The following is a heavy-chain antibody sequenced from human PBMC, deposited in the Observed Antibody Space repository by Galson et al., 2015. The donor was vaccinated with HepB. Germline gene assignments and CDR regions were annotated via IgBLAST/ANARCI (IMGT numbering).Heavy chain of an antibody. CDR2: ISWNSGTI. Sequence: SLRLSCAASGFTFDEYSMHWVRQGPGKGLEWVSGISWNSGTIGYADSVKGRFTISRDNSKNSLYLQVSSLRAEDTALYYCAKDGSGYRVPGLGYMDVWGKGTTVTVSS. CDR3: AKDGSGYRVPGLGYMDV. V-gene: IGHV3-9*01. J-gene: IGHJ6*04. CDR1: GFTFDEYS. D-gene: IGHD5-18*01.